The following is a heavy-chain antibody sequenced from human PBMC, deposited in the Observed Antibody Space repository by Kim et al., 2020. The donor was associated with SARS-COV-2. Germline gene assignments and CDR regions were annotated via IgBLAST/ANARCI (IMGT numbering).Heavy chain of an antibody. CDR1: GGSISSNY. Sequence: SETLSLTCTVSGGSISSNYWSWIRQSPGKGLEWIGYIYYSGTTKYNPSLKSRVTISLDTSSNHFSLNLRSVTAADAAVYYCAAGPYYYMDVWGKGTPAT. CDR2: IYYSGTT. J-gene: IGHJ6*03. V-gene: IGHV4-59*13. CDR3: AAGPYYYMDV. D-gene: IGHD6-13*01.